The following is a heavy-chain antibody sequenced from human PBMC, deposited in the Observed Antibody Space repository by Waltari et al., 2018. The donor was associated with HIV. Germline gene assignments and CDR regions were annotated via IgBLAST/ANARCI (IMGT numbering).Heavy chain of an antibody. CDR3: VKGVTYDILTGYSPLDS. V-gene: IGHV3-23*01. CDR2: ISGEGTAR. J-gene: IGHJ4*02. CDR1: ESTLSTYA. D-gene: IGHD3-9*01. Sequence: EAQLLESGGGLVRPGRSLRLSCAASESTLSTYAMSWVRQAPGKGLEWVSSISGEGTARNYADAVKGRRTISRDNSNNTLYLQMNNLRGGDTAVYYCVKGVTYDILTGYSPLDSWGQGTLVTVSS.